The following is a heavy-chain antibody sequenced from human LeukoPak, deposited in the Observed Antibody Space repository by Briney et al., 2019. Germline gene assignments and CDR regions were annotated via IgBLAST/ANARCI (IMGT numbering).Heavy chain of an antibody. J-gene: IGHJ3*02. Sequence: GGSLRLSCVASGFAFSSYWMNWVRQAPGKGLEWVSSISSSSSYIYYADSVKGRFTISRDNAKNSLYLQMNSLRAEDTAVYYCARTGLDAFDIWGQGTMVTVSS. V-gene: IGHV3-21*01. CDR3: ARTGLDAFDI. D-gene: IGHD1-14*01. CDR1: GFAFSSYW. CDR2: ISSSSSYI.